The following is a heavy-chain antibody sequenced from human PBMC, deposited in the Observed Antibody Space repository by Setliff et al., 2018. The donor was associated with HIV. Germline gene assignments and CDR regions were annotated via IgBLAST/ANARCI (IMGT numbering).Heavy chain of an antibody. CDR2: VSYSGST. CDR1: GGYISTYY. Sequence: SETLSLTCTVSGGYISTYYWTWIRQSPGKGLKWIGHVSYSGSTNYKPSLKSRVTISMDTSKNHFSLNLNSVTAADTAIYYCARRRPPPSGMYSSYYMDVWGKGTAVTVSS. CDR3: ARRRPPPSGMYSSYYMDV. D-gene: IGHD1-26*01. V-gene: IGHV4-59*08. J-gene: IGHJ6*03.